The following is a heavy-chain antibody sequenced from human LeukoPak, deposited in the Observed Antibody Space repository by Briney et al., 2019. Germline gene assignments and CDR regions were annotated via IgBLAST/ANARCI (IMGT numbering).Heavy chain of an antibody. CDR1: GYTFTSYG. D-gene: IGHD6-19*01. V-gene: IGHV1-46*01. Sequence: GASVKVSCKASGYTFTSYGISWVRQAPGQGLEWMGIINPSGGSTSYAQKFQGRVTMTRDMSTSTVYMELSSLRSEDTAVYYCAREEYSSGWFGGYYYMDVWGKGTTVTVSS. CDR3: AREEYSSGWFGGYYYMDV. CDR2: INPSGGST. J-gene: IGHJ6*03.